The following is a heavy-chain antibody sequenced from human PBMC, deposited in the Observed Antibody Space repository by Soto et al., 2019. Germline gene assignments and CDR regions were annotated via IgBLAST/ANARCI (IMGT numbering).Heavy chain of an antibody. D-gene: IGHD2-2*02. Sequence: GGSLRLSCAASGFTFSSYSMNWVRQAPGKGLEWVSSISSSSSYIYYADSVKGRFTIFRDNAKNSLYLQMNSLRAEDTAVYYCARAPGVVVPAAILGSSWFDPWGQGTLVTVSS. J-gene: IGHJ5*02. CDR2: ISSSSSYI. V-gene: IGHV3-21*01. CDR1: GFTFSSYS. CDR3: ARAPGVVVPAAILGSSWFDP.